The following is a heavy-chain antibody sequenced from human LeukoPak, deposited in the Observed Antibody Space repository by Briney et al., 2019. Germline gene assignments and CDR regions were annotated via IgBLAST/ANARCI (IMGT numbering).Heavy chain of an antibody. J-gene: IGHJ4*02. CDR3: ARESTYNYAYALDF. Sequence: GGSLRLSCAASGFTFSDYYMSWIRQAPGKGLEWVSYISSSGSTIYYADSVKGRFTISRDNAENSLYLQINSLRAEDTAVYYCARESTYNYAYALDFWGQGILVTVSS. CDR2: ISSSGSTI. D-gene: IGHD5-18*01. V-gene: IGHV3-11*04. CDR1: GFTFSDYY.